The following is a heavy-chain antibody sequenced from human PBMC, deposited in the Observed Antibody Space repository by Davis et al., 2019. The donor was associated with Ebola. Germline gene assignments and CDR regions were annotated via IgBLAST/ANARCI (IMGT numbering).Heavy chain of an antibody. CDR2: IYSGGST. V-gene: IGHV3-53*04. J-gene: IGHJ6*01. CDR3: TLLQEHL. Sequence: GESLKISCAASGFTVSSNYMSWVRQAPGKGLEWVSVIYSGGSTYYADSVKGRFTISRHNSKNTLYLQVNSLHQGPIGLPPGTLLQEHLWG. CDR1: GFTVSSNY.